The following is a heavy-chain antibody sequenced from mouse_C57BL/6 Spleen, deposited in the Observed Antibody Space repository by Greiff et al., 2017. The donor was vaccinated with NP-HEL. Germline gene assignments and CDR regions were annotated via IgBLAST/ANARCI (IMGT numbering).Heavy chain of an antibody. CDR3: ARNLKGDYSNYGGFAY. CDR1: GFSLSTSGMG. Sequence: QVTLKESGPGILQSSQTLSLTCSFSGFSLSTSGMGVSWIRQPSGKGLEWLAHIYWDDDKRYNPSLKSRLTISKDTSRNQVFLKITSVDTADTASYYCARNLKGDYSNYGGFAYWGQGTLVTVSA. CDR2: IYWDDDK. V-gene: IGHV8-12*01. D-gene: IGHD2-5*01. J-gene: IGHJ3*01.